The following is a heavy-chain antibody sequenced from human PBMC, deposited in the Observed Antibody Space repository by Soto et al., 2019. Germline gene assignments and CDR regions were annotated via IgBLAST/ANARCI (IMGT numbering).Heavy chain of an antibody. J-gene: IGHJ5*02. CDR3: ARRPYRYCTNGVCPGGWFDH. V-gene: IGHV4-31*03. CDR1: GGSISSGGYY. Sequence: QVQLQESGPGLVKPSQTLSLTCTVSGGSISSGGYYWSWIRQHPGKGLEWIGYIYYSGSTYYNPSLKSRVTISVDTSKNQFSLKLSSVTAADTAVYYCARRPYRYCTNGVCPGGWFDHWGQGTLVNVSS. CDR2: IYYSGST. D-gene: IGHD2-8*01.